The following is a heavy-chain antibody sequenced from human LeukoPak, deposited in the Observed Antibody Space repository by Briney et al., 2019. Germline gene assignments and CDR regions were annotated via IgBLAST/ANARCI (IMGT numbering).Heavy chain of an antibody. Sequence: GGSLRLSCAASGFTFDDYAMHWVRQAPGKGLEWVSGISWNSGSIGYADSVKGRFTISRDNAKNSLYLQMNSLRAEDTALYYCAKNESPLSGSPLDYWGQGTLVTVSS. CDR1: GFTFDDYA. J-gene: IGHJ4*02. D-gene: IGHD1-26*01. V-gene: IGHV3-9*01. CDR2: ISWNSGSI. CDR3: AKNESPLSGSPLDY.